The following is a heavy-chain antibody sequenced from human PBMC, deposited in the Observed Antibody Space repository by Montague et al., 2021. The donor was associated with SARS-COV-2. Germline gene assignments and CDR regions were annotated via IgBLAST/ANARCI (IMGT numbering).Heavy chain of an antibody. J-gene: IGHJ4*02. D-gene: IGHD3-10*01. Sequence: SETLSLTCTASGGSISSYYWTWIRQPAGKGLEWIGRIYSSGTTRYNGSLKSRVTLSVDTSANQFSLRVNSVTAADTAVYYCARSGGKFGGAYDYWGQGILVTVPS. CDR1: GGSISSYY. CDR2: IYSSGTT. V-gene: IGHV4-4*07. CDR3: ARSGGKFGGAYDY.